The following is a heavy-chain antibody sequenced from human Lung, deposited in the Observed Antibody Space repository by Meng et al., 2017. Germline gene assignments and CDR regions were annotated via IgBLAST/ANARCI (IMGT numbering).Heavy chain of an antibody. Sequence: QPQESGPRLVKPSQTLSLTCTVSGGSISSSNYYWSWIRQPPGKGLEWSGHIYNSGSTYYNPSLKSRITISVDTSKNQFSLKLSSVTAADTAVYYCARGQKGYFDLWGRGTLVTVSS. J-gene: IGHJ2*01. CDR2: IYNSGST. V-gene: IGHV4-30-4*01. CDR1: GGSISSSNYY. CDR3: ARGQKGYFDL.